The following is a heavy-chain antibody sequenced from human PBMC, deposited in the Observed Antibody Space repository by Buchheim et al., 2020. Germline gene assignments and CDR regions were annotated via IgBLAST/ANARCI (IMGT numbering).Heavy chain of an antibody. D-gene: IGHD2-15*01. J-gene: IGHJ4*02. Sequence: QVRLVESGGGLVKPGGSLRLSCAASGFTFSDYYMSWIRQAPGKGLEWVSYITSSGGIIYYADSVKGRFTTSRDKAKSSLYLQMNSLRAEDAAVYYCAFRYCSGGSCYSGYFDYWGQGTL. CDR1: GFTFSDYY. CDR2: ITSSGGII. V-gene: IGHV3-11*01. CDR3: AFRYCSGGSCYSGYFDY.